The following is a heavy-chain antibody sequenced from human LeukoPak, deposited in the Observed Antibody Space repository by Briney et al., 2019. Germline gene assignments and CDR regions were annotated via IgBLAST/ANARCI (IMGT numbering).Heavy chain of an antibody. D-gene: IGHD5-12*01. J-gene: IGHJ6*03. CDR1: GGSISSSSYY. CDR3: ARGVDIVATIRDHYYYYMDV. CDR2: IYYSGST. V-gene: IGHV4-39*07. Sequence: SETLSLTCTVSGGSISSSSYYWGWIRQPPGKGLEWIGSIYYSGSTYYNPSLKSRVTISVDTSKNQFSPKLSSVTAADTAVYYCARGVDIVATIRDHYYYYMDVWGKGTTVTVSS.